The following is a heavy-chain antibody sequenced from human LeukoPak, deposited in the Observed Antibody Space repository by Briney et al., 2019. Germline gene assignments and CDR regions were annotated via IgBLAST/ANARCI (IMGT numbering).Heavy chain of an antibody. J-gene: IGHJ4*02. V-gene: IGHV3-7*05. CDR2: IKGDGSEQ. CDR1: GFTFSTYW. Sequence: GGSLRPSCAASGFTFSTYWMSWVRQAPEKGLEWVANIKGDGSEQHYVDSVKGRFTISRDNAKNSVYLQMTRLRAEDTAVYYCANMFTWAAFWGQGTVVTVSS. CDR3: ANMFTWAAF. D-gene: IGHD3-10*02.